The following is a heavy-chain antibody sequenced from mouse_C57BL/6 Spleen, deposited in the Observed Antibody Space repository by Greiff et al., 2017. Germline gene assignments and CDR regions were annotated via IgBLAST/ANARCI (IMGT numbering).Heavy chain of an antibody. CDR2: ISYDGSN. CDR1: GYSITSGYY. V-gene: IGHV3-6*01. Sequence: EVQLQQSGPGLVKPSQSLSLTCSVTGYSITSGYYWNWIRQFPGNKLEWMGYISYDGSNNYNPSLKNRISITRDTSKNQFFLKLNSVTTEDTATYYCARERGVYNGNLYYYAMGYWGQGTSVTVSS. CDR3: ARERGVYNGNLYYYAMGY. D-gene: IGHD2-1*01. J-gene: IGHJ4*01.